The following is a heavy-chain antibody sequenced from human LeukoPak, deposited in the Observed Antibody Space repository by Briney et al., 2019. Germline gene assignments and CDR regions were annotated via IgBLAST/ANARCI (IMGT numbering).Heavy chain of an antibody. V-gene: IGHV3-30*03. CDR1: EFIFSSFG. CDR2: ISYDGSNK. CDR3: ASDGIAVDRGIGYFDY. D-gene: IGHD6-13*01. Sequence: PGGSLRLSCAASEFIFSSFGMHWVRQAPGKGLEWVAVISYDGSNKYYADSVKGRFTISRDNSENTLYLQMNSLRAEDTALYYCASDGIAVDRGIGYFDYWGQGTLVTVSS. J-gene: IGHJ4*02.